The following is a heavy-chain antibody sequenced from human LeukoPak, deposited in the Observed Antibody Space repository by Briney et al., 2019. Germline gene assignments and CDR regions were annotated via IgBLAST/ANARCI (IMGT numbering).Heavy chain of an antibody. V-gene: IGHV1-69*05. CDR1: GGTFSSYA. CDR2: IIPIFGTA. J-gene: IGHJ4*02. D-gene: IGHD2-2*01. Sequence: ASVKVSCKASGGTFSSYAISWVRQAPGQGLEWMGGIIPIFGTANYAQKFQGRVTITTDESTSTAYMELSSLRSEDTAVYYCAGGMQRNAAAPLFDYWGQGTLVTVSS. CDR3: AGGMQRNAAAPLFDY.